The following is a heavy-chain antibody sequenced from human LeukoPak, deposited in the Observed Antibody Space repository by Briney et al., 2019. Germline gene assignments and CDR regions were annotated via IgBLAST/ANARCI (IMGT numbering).Heavy chain of an antibody. D-gene: IGHD2-2*01. CDR3: AGVACSSASCPKRGNFDY. CDR1: GGSISSYY. J-gene: IGHJ4*02. V-gene: IGHV4-59*01. Sequence: SETLSLTCTVSGGSISSYYWNWIRQPPGQGLEWIGYIYYSGSTNYNPSLESRVTISVHTSRNQFSLNITSVTAADTAISYCAGVACSSASCPKRGNFDYWGQGTMVTVSS. CDR2: IYYSGST.